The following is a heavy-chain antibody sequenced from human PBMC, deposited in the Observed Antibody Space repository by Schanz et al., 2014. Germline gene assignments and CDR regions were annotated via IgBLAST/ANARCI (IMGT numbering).Heavy chain of an antibody. CDR1: GFTFNSYA. V-gene: IGHV3-23*04. Sequence: VQLVESGGGVVQPGRSLRLSCAASGFTFNSYAMTWVRQAPGKGLEWVSSISHSGGSKYYADSVKGRFTISRDNSKNTLYLQMNSLRAEDTAVYYCAKQIHYDILTVTRNWGQGTLVTVSS. D-gene: IGHD3-9*01. CDR3: AKQIHYDILTVTRN. J-gene: IGHJ4*02. CDR2: ISHSGGSK.